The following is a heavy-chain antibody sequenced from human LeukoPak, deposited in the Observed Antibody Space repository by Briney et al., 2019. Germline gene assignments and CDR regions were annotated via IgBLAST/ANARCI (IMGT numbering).Heavy chain of an antibody. D-gene: IGHD6-19*01. V-gene: IGHV3-23*01. J-gene: IGHJ1*01. CDR3: AKDGDSGGWPLYFQH. CDR1: GFTFSSYA. CDR2: ISGSCGST. Sequence: QPGGSLRLSCAASGFTFSSYAMSWVRQAPGKGLEWVSAISGSCGSTYYADSVKGRFTISRDNSKNTLYLQMNSLRAEGTAVYYCAKDGDSGGWPLYFQHWGQGTLVTVSS.